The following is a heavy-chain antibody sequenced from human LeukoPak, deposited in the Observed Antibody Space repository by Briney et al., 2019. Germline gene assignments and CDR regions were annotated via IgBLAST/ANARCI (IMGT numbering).Heavy chain of an antibody. CDR3: ARVATGAKPFDP. J-gene: IGHJ5*02. Sequence: SETLSLTCTAPDSPVRNYYWSWIRQPPEKELEWIEYVSNSGSTDYNHTLKRRVTISVDMSKNLFSLKLSSVSAADTAVYYCARVATGAKPFDPWGQGTLVTVSS. V-gene: IGHV4-59*02. CDR2: VSNSGST. D-gene: IGHD1-7*01. CDR1: DSPVRNYY.